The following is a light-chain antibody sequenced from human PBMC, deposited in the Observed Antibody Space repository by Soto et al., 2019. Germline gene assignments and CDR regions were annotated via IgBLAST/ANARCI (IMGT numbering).Light chain of an antibody. CDR3: QQYNNWPPWT. CDR2: GAS. Sequence: EIVMTQSPATLSVSPGERATLSCRASQSVSSNLAWYQQKPGQAPRLLIYGASTRATAIPARFSGSGSGTEFTLTISSLQSEDFAVYYCQQYNNWPPWTFGKGTKVESK. V-gene: IGKV3-15*01. J-gene: IGKJ1*01. CDR1: QSVSSN.